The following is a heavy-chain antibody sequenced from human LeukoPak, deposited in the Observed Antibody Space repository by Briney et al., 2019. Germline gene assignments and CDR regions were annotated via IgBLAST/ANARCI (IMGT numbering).Heavy chain of an antibody. CDR1: GFTFSSHA. CDR2: ISYDGSDT. V-gene: IGHV3-30*15. CDR3: PRSGDCSNTYCYKPFDI. Sequence: GRSLRLSCAASGFTFSSHAMHWVRQAPGKGLEWVTIISYDGSDTYYADSVKGRFTISRDNSKNTLYLQMSSLRAEDTAVYYCPRSGDCSNTYCYKPFDIWGQGTMVTVSS. J-gene: IGHJ3*02. D-gene: IGHD2-2*02.